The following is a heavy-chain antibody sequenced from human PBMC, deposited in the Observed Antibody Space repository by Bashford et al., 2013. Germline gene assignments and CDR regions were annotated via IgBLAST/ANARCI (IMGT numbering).Heavy chain of an antibody. V-gene: IGHV5-51*01. D-gene: IGHD4/OR15-4a*01. CDR2: IYPDDSDT. CDR3: ARHGAGESPFDY. J-gene: IGHJ4*02. Sequence: WVRQMPGKGLEWMGIIYPDDSDTRYNPSFQGQVTISADKSISTAYLQWSSLKASDTAMYYCARHGAGESPFDYWGQGTLVTVSS.